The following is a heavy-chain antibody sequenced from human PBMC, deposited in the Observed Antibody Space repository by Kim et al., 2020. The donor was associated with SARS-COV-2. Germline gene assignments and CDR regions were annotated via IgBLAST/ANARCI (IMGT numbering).Heavy chain of an antibody. CDR1: GFTFSSYG. V-gene: IGHV3-30*18. CDR2: ISYDGSNK. D-gene: IGHD6-13*01. Sequence: GGSLRLSCAASGFTFSSYGMHWVRQAPGKGLEWVAVISYDGSNKYYADSVKGRFTISRDNSKNTLYLQMNSLGAEDTAVFYCAKNLGKYSRSWYNFDYWG. CDR3: AKNLGKYSRSWYNFDY. J-gene: IGHJ4*01.